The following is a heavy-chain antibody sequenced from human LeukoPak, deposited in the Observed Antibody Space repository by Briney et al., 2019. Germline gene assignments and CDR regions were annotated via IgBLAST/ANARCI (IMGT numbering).Heavy chain of an antibody. Sequence: SETLSLTCTVSGGSISSGGYYWSWIRQHPGKGLEWIGYIYYSGSTYYNPSLKSRVTISVDTSKNQFSLKLSSVTAADTAVYYCARGGHIKLPPDYWGQGTLVTVSS. CDR2: IYYSGST. J-gene: IGHJ4*02. D-gene: IGHD1-7*01. CDR1: GGSISSGGYY. V-gene: IGHV4-31*03. CDR3: ARGGHIKLPPDY.